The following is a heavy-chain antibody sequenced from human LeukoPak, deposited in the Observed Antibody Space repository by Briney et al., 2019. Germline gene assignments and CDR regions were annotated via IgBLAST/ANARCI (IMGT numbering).Heavy chain of an antibody. CDR2: IIPIFGTA. CDR3: ARVTLSPPGEWYFDL. D-gene: IGHD3-10*01. V-gene: IGHV1-69*05. CDR1: GGTFSSYA. Sequence: GASVKVSCKASGGTFSSYAISWVRQAPGQGLEWMGGIIPIFGTANYAQKFQGRVTITTDESTSTAYMELSSLISEDTAVYYCARVTLSPPGEWYFDLWGRGTLVTVSS. J-gene: IGHJ2*01.